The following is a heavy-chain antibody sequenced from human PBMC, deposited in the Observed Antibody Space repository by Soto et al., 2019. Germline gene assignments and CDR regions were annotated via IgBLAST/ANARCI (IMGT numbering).Heavy chain of an antibody. V-gene: IGHV3-30*18. CDR3: AKDNPTIAY. Sequence: QVQLVESGGGVVQPGTSVRLSCAASGFTFSSSAMHWVRQARGKGLEWVAIISYDGSDKHYGDSLEGRFTISRDNSKNTLFLQMNSLRPDDTAIYYCAKDNPTIAYWGQGTLVTVSS. CDR1: GFTFSSSA. CDR2: ISYDGSDK. J-gene: IGHJ4*02.